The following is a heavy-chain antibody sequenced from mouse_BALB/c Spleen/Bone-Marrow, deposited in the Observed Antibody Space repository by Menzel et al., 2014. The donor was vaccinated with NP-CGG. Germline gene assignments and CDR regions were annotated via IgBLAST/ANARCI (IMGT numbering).Heavy chain of an antibody. Sequence: ESGPGLVKPSQSLSLTCSVTGYSITSGYYCNWIRQFPGNKLEWMGYINYDGSNNYNPSLKNRISITRDTSKNQFFLKLNSVTTEDTATYYCTMRLLTYWGQGTLVTVSA. CDR1: GYSITSGYY. CDR2: INYDGSN. V-gene: IGHV3-6*02. CDR3: TMRLLTY. D-gene: IGHD2-3*01. J-gene: IGHJ3*01.